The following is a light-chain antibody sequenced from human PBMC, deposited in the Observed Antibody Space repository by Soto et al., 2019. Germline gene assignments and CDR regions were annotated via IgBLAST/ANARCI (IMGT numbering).Light chain of an antibody. Sequence: EIQMTQCLSDLSAPVGHRLNIPCQGSQNINNYLNWYQQKPGRDAKLLIYDASNLEAGVPSRFRGSGSGTDFTFTISRLQPEDIATYYRQQYENLPTVGQGTRVEIK. CDR3: QQYENLPT. CDR1: QNINNY. CDR2: DAS. J-gene: IGKJ5*01. V-gene: IGKV1-33*01.